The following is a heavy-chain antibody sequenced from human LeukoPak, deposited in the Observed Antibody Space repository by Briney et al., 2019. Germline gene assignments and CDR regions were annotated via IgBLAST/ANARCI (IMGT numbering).Heavy chain of an antibody. Sequence: SETLSLTCTVSGGSISSYYWSWIRQPAGKGLEWIGRVYTSGSTNYNPSLKSRVTMSVDTSKNQISLKVNSVTAADTAVYYCARESYSTSYLFDFWGQGTLVTVSS. CDR1: GGSISSYY. V-gene: IGHV4-4*07. CDR3: ARESYSTSYLFDF. J-gene: IGHJ4*02. D-gene: IGHD6-6*01. CDR2: VYTSGST.